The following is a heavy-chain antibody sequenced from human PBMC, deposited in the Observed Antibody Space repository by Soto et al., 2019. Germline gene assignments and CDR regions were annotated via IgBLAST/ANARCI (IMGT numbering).Heavy chain of an antibody. CDR2: ISSNGGST. V-gene: IGHV3-64*01. CDR3: ARGCRSTSCDAFAFDI. D-gene: IGHD2-2*01. Sequence: LGGSLRLSCAASGFTFRSYAMHWVRQAPGKGLEYVSAISSNGGSTYYANSVKGRFTISRDNSKNTLYLQMGSLRAEDMAVYYCARGCRSTSCDAFAFDIWGQGTMVTVSS. CDR1: GFTFRSYA. J-gene: IGHJ3*02.